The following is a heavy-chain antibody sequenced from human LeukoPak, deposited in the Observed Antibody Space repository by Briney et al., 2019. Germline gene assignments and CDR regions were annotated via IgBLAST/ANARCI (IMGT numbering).Heavy chain of an antibody. J-gene: IGHJ4*02. Sequence: GRSLRLSCAASGFTFSSYWMSWVRQAPGKGLEWVANIKQDGSEKYYVDSVKGRFTISRDNAKNSLYLQMNSLRAEDTAVYYCARAYGSDVFDYWGQGTLVTVSS. D-gene: IGHD3-10*01. CDR2: IKQDGSEK. V-gene: IGHV3-7*03. CDR3: ARAYGSDVFDY. CDR1: GFTFSSYW.